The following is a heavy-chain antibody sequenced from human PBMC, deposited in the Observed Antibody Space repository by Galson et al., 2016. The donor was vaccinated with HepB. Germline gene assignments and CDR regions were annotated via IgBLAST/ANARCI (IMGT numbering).Heavy chain of an antibody. J-gene: IGHJ4*02. Sequence: SLRLSCAASGFTFDDYGMSWVRQAPGKGLEWVSSINWNGGSTGYADSVKGRFTISRDNAKNSLYLQMNSLRAEDTALYYCARATGDYDILTGVVYYFDYWGQGTLVTVSS. V-gene: IGHV3-20*04. D-gene: IGHD3-9*01. CDR3: ARATGDYDILTGVVYYFDY. CDR1: GFTFDDYG. CDR2: INWNGGST.